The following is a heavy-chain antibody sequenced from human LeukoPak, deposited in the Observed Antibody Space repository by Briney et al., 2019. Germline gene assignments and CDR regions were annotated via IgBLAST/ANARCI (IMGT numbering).Heavy chain of an antibody. CDR2: INHSGST. CDR1: GGSFSGYY. Sequence: SETLSLTCAVYGGSFSGYYWSWIRQPPGKGLEWIGEINHSGSTNYNPSLKSRVTISVDTSKNQFSLKLSSVTAADTAVYYYARGRYDYIWGSYRPFDYWGQGTLVTVSS. CDR3: ARGRYDYIWGSYRPFDY. J-gene: IGHJ4*02. D-gene: IGHD3-16*02. V-gene: IGHV4-34*01.